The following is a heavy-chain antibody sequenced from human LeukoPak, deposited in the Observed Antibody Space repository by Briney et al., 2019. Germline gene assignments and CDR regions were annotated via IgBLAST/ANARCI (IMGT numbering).Heavy chain of an antibody. D-gene: IGHD5-18*01. Sequence: PGGSLRLSCAASGFTISTSTMSWVRQAPGKGLGWVAKMKEDGSEISYVDSVKGRFTISRDNAKNLMFLQMNSLRAEDTAVYYCARGGYSYFASWGQGTLVTVSS. J-gene: IGHJ5*02. CDR1: GFTISTST. V-gene: IGHV3-7*01. CDR2: MKEDGSEI. CDR3: ARGGYSYFAS.